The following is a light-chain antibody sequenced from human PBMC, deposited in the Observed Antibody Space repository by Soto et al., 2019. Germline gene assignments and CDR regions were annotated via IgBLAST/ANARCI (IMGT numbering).Light chain of an antibody. V-gene: IGLV2-11*01. CDR2: DLS. J-gene: IGLJ1*01. CDR3: CSYAVTFYV. CDR1: SIDVGGSNY. Sequence: QSVLTQPRSVSGAPGQSVTISCTGPSIDVGGSNYVSWYQQHPRKAPKLMIYDLSEQPSGVPARFSGSKSSNTASLTISGLQAEDEADYYCCSYAVTFYVFGTGTQVTV.